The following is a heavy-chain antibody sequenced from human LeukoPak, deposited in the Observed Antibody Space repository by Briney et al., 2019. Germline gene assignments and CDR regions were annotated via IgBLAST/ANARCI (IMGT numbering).Heavy chain of an antibody. D-gene: IGHD3-22*01. Sequence: SETLSLTCTVSGGPISSGDYYWSWIRQPPGKGLEWIAYMYYSGSTYYNPSLKSRVTMSADTSKNQLSLKLSSVTAADTAVYYCARPYYYDSRIDPWGQGILVTVSS. CDR1: GGPISSGDYY. J-gene: IGHJ5*02. CDR2: MYYSGST. V-gene: IGHV4-30-4*01. CDR3: ARPYYYDSRIDP.